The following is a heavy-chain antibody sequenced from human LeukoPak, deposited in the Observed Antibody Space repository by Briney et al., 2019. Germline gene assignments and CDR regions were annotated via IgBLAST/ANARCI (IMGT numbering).Heavy chain of an antibody. CDR1: GGTFSSYA. D-gene: IGHD1-26*01. J-gene: IGHJ4*02. CDR3: ARRVGATGYFDY. Sequence: GSSVKVSCKASGGTFSSYAISWVRQAPGQGLEWMGGIIPIFGTANYAQKFQGRVTITTDESTSTAYMELSSLRSEDTAVYYCARRVGATGYFDYWGQGTLVTVSS. CDR2: IIPIFGTA. V-gene: IGHV1-69*05.